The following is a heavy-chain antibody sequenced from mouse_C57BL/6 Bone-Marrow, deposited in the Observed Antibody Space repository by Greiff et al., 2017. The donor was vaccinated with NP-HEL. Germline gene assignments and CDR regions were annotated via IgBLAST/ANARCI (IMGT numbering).Heavy chain of an antibody. J-gene: IGHJ1*03. Sequence: EVQLQQSGTVLARPGASVKMSCKTSGYTFTSYWMHWVKQRPGQGLEWIGAIYPGNSDTSYNQKFKGKAKLTAVPSASTAYMELSSLTNEDSAVDDCTRRSSFHWYFDVWGTGTTVTVSS. D-gene: IGHD1-1*01. CDR3: TRRSSFHWYFDV. CDR2: IYPGNSDT. CDR1: GYTFTSYW. V-gene: IGHV1-5*01.